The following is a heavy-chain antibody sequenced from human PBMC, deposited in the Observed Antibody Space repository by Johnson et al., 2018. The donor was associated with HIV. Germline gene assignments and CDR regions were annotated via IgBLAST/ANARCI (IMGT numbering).Heavy chain of an antibody. CDR3: AKGERGYSSSSDAFDI. CDR1: GFTFSRYA. V-gene: IGHV3-30*04. CDR2: ISYDGSNK. J-gene: IGHJ3*02. D-gene: IGHD6-6*01. Sequence: QVQLVESGGGVVQPGRSLRLSCAASGFTFSRYAMHWVRQAPGKGLEWVAVISYDGSNKYYADSVKGRFTISRDNSKNTLYLQMNSLRAEDTAVYYCAKGERGYSSSSDAFDIWGQGTMVTVSS.